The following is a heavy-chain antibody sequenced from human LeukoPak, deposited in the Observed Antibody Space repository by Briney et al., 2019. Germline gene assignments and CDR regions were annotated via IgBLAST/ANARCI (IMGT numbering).Heavy chain of an antibody. CDR2: IKGDGSAK. J-gene: IGHJ3*02. Sequence: GGSLRLSCAASGFAFSDSWMTWIRQAPGRGLEWVAFIKGDGSAKKYVDSVKGRFTISRDNAKNSLFLQMNSLRAEDTAVYYCARDRGWIQHDIWGQGTMVTVSS. CDR3: ARDRGWIQHDI. V-gene: IGHV3-7*01. D-gene: IGHD5-18*01. CDR1: GFAFSDSW.